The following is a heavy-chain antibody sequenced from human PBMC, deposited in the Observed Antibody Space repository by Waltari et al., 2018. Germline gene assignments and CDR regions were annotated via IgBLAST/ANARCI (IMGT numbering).Heavy chain of an antibody. V-gene: IGHV3-53*01. CDR2: IYSGGTT. CDR1: GFTVSSNY. D-gene: IGHD3-10*01. CDR3: ARGRGFGEGFDY. Sequence: EVQLVESGGGLIQPGGSLRLSCAASGFTVSSNYMSWVRQAPGKGLEWVSVIYSGGTTYYADSVKGRFTISRDNSKNTVYLQMNSLGADDTAVYYCARGRGFGEGFDYWGQGTLVTVSS. J-gene: IGHJ4*02.